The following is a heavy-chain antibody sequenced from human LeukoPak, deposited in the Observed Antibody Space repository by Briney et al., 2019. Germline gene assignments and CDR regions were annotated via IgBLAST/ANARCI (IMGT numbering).Heavy chain of an antibody. D-gene: IGHD6-19*01. CDR3: ARLRGNSRWYGFDY. CDR2: THYTGST. CDR1: VSSISRYY. Sequence: PSETLSLTCSVSVSSISRYYWSWLRQPPGKGLEWIGFTHYTGSTHYNPSLKSRVTISVDTSKHQLSLKLSTLAAEDTAVDYCARLRGNSRWYGFDYWSQGNLVTVSS. J-gene: IGHJ4*02. V-gene: IGHV4-59*01.